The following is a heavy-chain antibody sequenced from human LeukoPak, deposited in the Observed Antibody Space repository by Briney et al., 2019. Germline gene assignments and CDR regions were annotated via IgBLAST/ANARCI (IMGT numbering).Heavy chain of an antibody. CDR2: IYPSGDS. V-gene: IGHV4-61*02. D-gene: IGHD3-22*01. CDR3: ARGYDRNGYQSRGFDY. J-gene: IGHJ4*02. Sequence: SQTLSLTCTVSGGSISSGSLYWRWIRQTAGKGLEWIGRIYPSGDSKYSPSFGSRPTISLNTRNQFSLKLSSVTAADTAVYFCARGYDRNGYQSRGFDYWGQGALVNVSS. CDR1: GGSISSGSLY.